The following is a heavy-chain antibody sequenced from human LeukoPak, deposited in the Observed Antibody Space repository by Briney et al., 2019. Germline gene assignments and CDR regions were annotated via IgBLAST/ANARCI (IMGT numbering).Heavy chain of an antibody. D-gene: IGHD2-2*01. CDR2: IYTSGST. Sequence: PSETLSLTCTVSGGSISSYYWSWIRQPAGKGLEWIGRIYTSGSTNYNPSLKSRVTMSVDTSKNQFSLKLSSVTAADTAVYYCAREIRDCSSTGCYSYLDYWGQGTLVTVSS. CDR1: GGSISSYY. J-gene: IGHJ4*02. CDR3: AREIRDCSSTGCYSYLDY. V-gene: IGHV4-4*07.